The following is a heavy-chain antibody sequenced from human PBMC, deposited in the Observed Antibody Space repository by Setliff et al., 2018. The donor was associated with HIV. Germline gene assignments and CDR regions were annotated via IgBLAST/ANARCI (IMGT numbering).Heavy chain of an antibody. CDR3: ARETQQSYNIVTGYNYYYGIDV. CDR1: GASISSYY. J-gene: IGHJ6*02. Sequence: KPSETLSLTCNVSGASISSYYWTWIRQSPGNRLEWLVYITDSGNTNYNPSLRRRVTISADTSKNQVSLRLRSVTAADTAVYYCARETQQSYNIVTGYNYYYGIDVWGQGTTVTVSS. D-gene: IGHD3-9*01. CDR2: ITDSGNT. V-gene: IGHV4-59*01.